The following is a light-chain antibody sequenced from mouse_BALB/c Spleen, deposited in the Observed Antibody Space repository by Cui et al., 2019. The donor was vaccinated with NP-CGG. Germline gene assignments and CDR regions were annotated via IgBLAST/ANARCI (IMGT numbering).Light chain of an antibody. Sequence: VVTQEQALTPSPGETFPLTCRSSTGAVTTSNYSNWVQEKPDHLFTGLIGGTNNRAPGVPARFSGSLIGDKAALTITGAQTEDEAIYFCALWYSNHWVFGGGTKLTVL. CDR3: ALWYSNHWV. V-gene: IGLV1*01. CDR1: TGAVTTSNY. CDR2: GTN. J-gene: IGLJ1*01.